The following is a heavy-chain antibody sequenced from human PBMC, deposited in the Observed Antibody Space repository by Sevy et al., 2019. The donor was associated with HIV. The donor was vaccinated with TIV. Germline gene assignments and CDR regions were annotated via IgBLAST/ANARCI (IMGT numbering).Heavy chain of an antibody. CDR3: VRGWVGVGAKGYYYYMDV. Sequence: ASVKVSCKTSGYTFSDYYMHWVRQAPGQGLEWMGWINPDSGGTKYGQRFQGRVTMTRETSISTAYIDLSRLSSDDTAVYYCVRGWVGVGAKGYYYYMDVWGKGTTVTVSS. CDR1: GYTFSDYY. CDR2: INPDSGGT. J-gene: IGHJ6*03. V-gene: IGHV1-2*02. D-gene: IGHD1-26*01.